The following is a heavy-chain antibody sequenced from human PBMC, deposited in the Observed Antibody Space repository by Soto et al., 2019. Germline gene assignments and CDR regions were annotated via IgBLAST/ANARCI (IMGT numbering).Heavy chain of an antibody. CDR2: INHSGST. V-gene: IGHV4-34*01. CDR1: GGSFSGYY. J-gene: IGHJ4*02. Sequence: SETLSLTCAVYGGSFSGYYWSWIRQPPGKGLEWIGEINHSGSTNYNPSLKSRVTISVDTSKNQFPLKLSSVTAADTAVYYCARVGYYGSGSYRYFDYWGQGTLVTVSS. D-gene: IGHD3-10*01. CDR3: ARVGYYGSGSYRYFDY.